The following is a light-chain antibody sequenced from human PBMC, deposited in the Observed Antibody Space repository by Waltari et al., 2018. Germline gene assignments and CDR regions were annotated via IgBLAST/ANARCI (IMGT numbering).Light chain of an antibody. V-gene: IGLV2-23*02. CDR2: EVP. CDR1: SHDIGNSNH. CDR3: LSYTTRISFV. J-gene: IGLJ2*01. Sequence: QPALTQPASVSGSPGQSITISCTGSSHDIGNSNHVCWYQQHSGKAPRLLISEVPERPHGVSDRFSGSKSGNTASLTISGLQDEDEADYYCLSYTTRISFVFGGGTKLSVL.